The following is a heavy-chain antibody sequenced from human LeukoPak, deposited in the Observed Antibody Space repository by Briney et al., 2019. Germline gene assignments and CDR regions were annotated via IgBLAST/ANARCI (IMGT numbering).Heavy chain of an antibody. J-gene: IGHJ4*02. CDR2: ISYDGSNK. D-gene: IGHD2-8*01. Sequence: GGSLRLSCAASGFTFSSYAMHWVRQAPGKGLEWVAVISYDGSNKYYTDSVKGRFTISRDNSKNTLYLQINSLRAEDTAVYYCAREEILMVSDEGKYYFDYWGQGTLVTVSS. CDR1: GFTFSSYA. V-gene: IGHV3-30*04. CDR3: AREEILMVSDEGKYYFDY.